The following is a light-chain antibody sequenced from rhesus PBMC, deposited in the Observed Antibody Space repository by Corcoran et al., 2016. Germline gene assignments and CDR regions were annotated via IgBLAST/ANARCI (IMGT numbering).Light chain of an antibody. Sequence: DIQMTQSPSSLSASVGDTVTITCRASQGISNYLAWYQQKPGKHPKPLIYYASNLESGVPSRFSGSGNGKDFTLTISSLQTEDFATYYCQQHNRYPPTFGQGTKVEIK. CDR3: QQHNRYPPT. CDR1: QGISNY. CDR2: YAS. J-gene: IGKJ1*01. V-gene: IGKV1S16*01.